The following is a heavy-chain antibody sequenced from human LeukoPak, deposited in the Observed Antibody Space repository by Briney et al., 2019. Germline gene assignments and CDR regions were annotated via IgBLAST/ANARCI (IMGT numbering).Heavy chain of an antibody. CDR2: ISAYNGNT. CDR1: VYTFTSYG. Sequence: ASVKDSCKASVYTFTSYGISWVRQALGQGLEWMGWISAYNGNTNYAQKIHGRVTMTTDTSTSTAYMELRSLRTDDTAVYYCARDAKRYCTNGVCYEFDYWGQGTLVTVSS. J-gene: IGHJ4*02. CDR3: ARDAKRYCTNGVCYEFDY. V-gene: IGHV1-18*01. D-gene: IGHD2-8*01.